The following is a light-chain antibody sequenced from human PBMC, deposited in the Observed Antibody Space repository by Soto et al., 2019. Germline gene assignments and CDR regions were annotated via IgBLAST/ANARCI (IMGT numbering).Light chain of an antibody. CDR3: QQYISYWT. V-gene: IGKV1-5*03. CDR1: QSISSW. CDR2: QAS. Sequence: DIQMTQSPSTLSASVGDRVTITCRASQSISSWLAWYQQKPGKAPQLLIYQASSLESGVPSRFSGSGSGTEFTLTISSLQPDDFATYYCQQYISYWTFGQGTKVEIK. J-gene: IGKJ1*01.